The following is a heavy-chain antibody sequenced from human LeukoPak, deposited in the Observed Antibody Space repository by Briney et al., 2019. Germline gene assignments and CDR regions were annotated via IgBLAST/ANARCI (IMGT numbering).Heavy chain of an antibody. CDR1: GYTFTSYG. CDR3: ARVAYDSSGSYFDY. Sequence: GASVKVSCKASGYTFTSYGISWVRQAPGQGLEWMGWISAYNGNTNYAQKLQGRVTMTTDTSTSTACMELRSLRSDDTAVYYCARVAYDSSGSYFDYWGQGTLVTVSS. V-gene: IGHV1-18*01. J-gene: IGHJ4*02. D-gene: IGHD3-22*01. CDR2: ISAYNGNT.